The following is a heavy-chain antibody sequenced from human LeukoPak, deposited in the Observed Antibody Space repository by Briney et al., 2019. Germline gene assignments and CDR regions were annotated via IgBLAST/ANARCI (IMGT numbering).Heavy chain of an antibody. CDR2: IYYSGST. V-gene: IGHV4-30-4*01. J-gene: IGHJ4*02. CDR3: ATPGYTAMPWALDY. D-gene: IGHD5-18*01. Sequence: PSETLSLTCTVSAGSISSGDYYWSWIRQPRGRGLEWIGYIYYSGSTYYNPSLKSRVTISVDTSKNQFSLKLSSVTAADTAVYYCATPGYTAMPWALDYWGQGTLVTVSS. CDR1: AGSISSGDYY.